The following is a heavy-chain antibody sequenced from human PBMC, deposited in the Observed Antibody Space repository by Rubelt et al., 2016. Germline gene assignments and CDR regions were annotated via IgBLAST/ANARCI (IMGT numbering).Heavy chain of an antibody. CDR2: INSDGSST. V-gene: IGHV3-74*01. D-gene: IGHD3-10*01. CDR1: GFTFSSYG. Sequence: VQLVESGGGVVQPGRSLRLSCAASGFTFSSYGMHWVRQAPGKGLVWVSRINSDGSSTSYADSVKGRFTTARDRAKNTLYLQMNSLRAEDTAVYYCARDRYGWALWFGESGGSWFDPWGQGTLVTVSS. CDR3: ARDRYGWALWFGESGGSWFDP. J-gene: IGHJ5*02.